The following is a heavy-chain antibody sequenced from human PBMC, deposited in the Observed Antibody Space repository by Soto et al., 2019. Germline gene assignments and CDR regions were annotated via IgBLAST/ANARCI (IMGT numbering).Heavy chain of an antibody. J-gene: IGHJ4*02. CDR2: IRSKSAGGTT. CDR3: SHGYEQYFNS. Sequence: VQLAESGGGLVKPGESLRLSCAVSGVTLTNVWMNWVRQAPGKGLEWVGRIRSKSAGGTTDYAAPVKGRFAISRDDSKNTLYLQMSSLESDDTAVYYCSHGYEQYFNSWGQGTLVTVSS. V-gene: IGHV3-15*07. CDR1: GVTLTNVW. D-gene: IGHD5-18*01.